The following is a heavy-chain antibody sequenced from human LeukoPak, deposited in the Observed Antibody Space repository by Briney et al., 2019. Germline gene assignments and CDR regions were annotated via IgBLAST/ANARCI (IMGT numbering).Heavy chain of an antibody. D-gene: IGHD3-22*01. CDR3: ARMPYDSSGYYGGKNYYYGMDV. J-gene: IGHJ6*02. CDR2: ISYDGSNK. CDR1: GFTFSRYA. Sequence: GRSLRLSCAAPGFTFSRYAMHWVRQAPGKGLEWVAIISYDGSNKYYADSVKGRLTISRDNSKNTLFVQMNSLRVEDTAVYYCARMPYDSSGYYGGKNYYYGMDVWGQGTTVTVSS. V-gene: IGHV3-30-3*01.